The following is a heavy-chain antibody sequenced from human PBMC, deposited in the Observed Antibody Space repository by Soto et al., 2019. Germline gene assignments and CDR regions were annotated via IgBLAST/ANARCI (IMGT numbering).Heavy chain of an antibody. D-gene: IGHD2-2*02. V-gene: IGHV3-9*01. CDR3: AKDINHCSSTSCYMRGVDY. Sequence: EVQLVESGGGLVQPGRSLRLSCAASGFTFDDYAMHWVRQAPGKGLGGVSGISWNSGSIGYADSVKGRFTISRDNAKNSLYLQMNSLRAEDTALYYCAKDINHCSSTSCYMRGVDYWGQGTLVTVSS. CDR2: ISWNSGSI. J-gene: IGHJ4*02. CDR1: GFTFDDYA.